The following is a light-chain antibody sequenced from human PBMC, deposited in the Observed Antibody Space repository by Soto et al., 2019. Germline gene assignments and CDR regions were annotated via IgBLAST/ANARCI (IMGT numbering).Light chain of an antibody. Sequence: PGERATLSCRASQSVSSYLAWYQQKPGQAPRLLIYDASNRATGIPARFSGSGSGTDFSLTISSLEPEDFAVYYCQHRSNWPITFGQGTRLEIK. J-gene: IGKJ5*01. CDR2: DAS. CDR1: QSVSSY. V-gene: IGKV3-11*01. CDR3: QHRSNWPIT.